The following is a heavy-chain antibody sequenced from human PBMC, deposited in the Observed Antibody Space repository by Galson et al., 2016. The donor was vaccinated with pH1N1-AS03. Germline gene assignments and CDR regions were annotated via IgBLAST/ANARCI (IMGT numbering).Heavy chain of an antibody. J-gene: IGHJ3*02. CDR2: IILVFGTT. D-gene: IGHD3-10*01. V-gene: IGHV1-69*13. CDR1: GGTFNNFA. Sequence: SVKVSCKASGGTFNNFAISWVRQAPGRGLEWLGRIILVFGTTNYAQKFQGRVMITADESTSTAYMELSSLRFDDTAVYYCAGYHGVGNGAFDIWGRGTLVTVTS. CDR3: AGYHGVGNGAFDI.